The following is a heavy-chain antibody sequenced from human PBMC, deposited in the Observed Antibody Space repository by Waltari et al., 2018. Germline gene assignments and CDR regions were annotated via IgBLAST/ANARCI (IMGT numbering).Heavy chain of an antibody. CDR3: AGAGGGFNNDWSL. Sequence: EVPLVESGGGLVQPGGSLRLSCAASGFAFSDSWMRWVRPAPGKGVGGVAKINYDGIHKLYVDSVRGRFTISRDNAKNSLFLQMTSLRVDDTAVYYCAGAGGGFNNDWSLGGQGTLVTVSS. V-gene: IGHV3-7*03. J-gene: IGHJ4*02. CDR2: INYDGIHK. CDR1: GFAFSDSW. D-gene: IGHD3-9*01.